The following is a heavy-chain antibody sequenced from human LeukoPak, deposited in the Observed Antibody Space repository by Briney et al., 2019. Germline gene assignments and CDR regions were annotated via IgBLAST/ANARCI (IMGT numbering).Heavy chain of an antibody. J-gene: IGHJ1*01. Sequence: PSETLSLTCTVSGGSISSYYWSWIRQPPGKGLEWIGCIYYSGSTNYSPSLKSRVTISVDTSKNQFSLKLSSVTAADTAVYYCAGYYDSSGYYYVPEYFQHWGQGTLVTVSS. D-gene: IGHD3-22*01. CDR1: GGSISSYY. CDR2: IYYSGST. CDR3: AGYYDSSGYYYVPEYFQH. V-gene: IGHV4-59*12.